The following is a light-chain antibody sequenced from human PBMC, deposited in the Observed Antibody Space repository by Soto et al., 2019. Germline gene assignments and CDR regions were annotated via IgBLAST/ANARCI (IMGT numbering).Light chain of an antibody. CDR3: QQYNKSPPYT. Sequence: EIVMTQSPATLSVSPGERATLSCRASQSVSSNLAWYQQKPGQAPRLLIYGASTRATGIPARFSGSGSGTELNLTISSLQSEDFAVYYCQQYNKSPPYTFGQGTKLEIK. CDR2: GAS. V-gene: IGKV3-15*01. CDR1: QSVSSN. J-gene: IGKJ2*01.